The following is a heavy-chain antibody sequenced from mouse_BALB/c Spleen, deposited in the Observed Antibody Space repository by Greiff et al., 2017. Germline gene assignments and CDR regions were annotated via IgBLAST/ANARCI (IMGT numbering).Heavy chain of an antibody. CDR3: TRSCDQAWFAY. CDR1: GYTFTSYY. Sequence: VQLQQSGAELVKPGASVKLSCKASGYTFTSYYMYWVKQRPGQGLEWIGEINPSNGGTNFNEKFKSKATLTVDKSSSTAYMQLSSLTSEDSAVYYCTRSCDQAWFAYWGQGTLVTVSA. CDR2: INPSNGGT. J-gene: IGHJ3*01. D-gene: IGHD2-13*01. V-gene: IGHV1S81*02.